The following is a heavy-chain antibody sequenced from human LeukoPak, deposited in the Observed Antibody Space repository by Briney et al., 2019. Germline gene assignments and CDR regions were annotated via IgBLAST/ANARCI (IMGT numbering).Heavy chain of an antibody. D-gene: IGHD6-13*01. CDR1: GFTFSSYS. CDR3: ATFGGCSSSWYLPLNDY. J-gene: IGHJ4*02. Sequence: GGSLRLSCAASGFTFSSYSMNWVRQAPGKGLEWVSSISSSSSYIYYADSVKGRFTISRDNAKNSLYLQMNSLRAEDTAVYYCATFGGCSSSWYLPLNDYWGQGTLVTVSS. CDR2: ISSSSSYI. V-gene: IGHV3-21*04.